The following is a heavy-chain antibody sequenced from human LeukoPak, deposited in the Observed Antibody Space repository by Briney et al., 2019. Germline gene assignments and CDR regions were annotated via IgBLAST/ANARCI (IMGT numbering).Heavy chain of an antibody. CDR1: GFTFSNYD. CDR2: IGTAGDT. CDR3: ARATSSSPAGGTLRRSHYFDS. Sequence: GGSLRLSCAASGFTFSNYDIHWVRQAPGKGLEWVSAIGTAGDTYYPGSVKGRFTISRENAKNSLYLQINSLGAGDTAVYYCARATSSSPAGGTLRRSHYFDSWGQGTLVAVSS. J-gene: IGHJ4*02. D-gene: IGHD6-13*01. V-gene: IGHV3-13*04.